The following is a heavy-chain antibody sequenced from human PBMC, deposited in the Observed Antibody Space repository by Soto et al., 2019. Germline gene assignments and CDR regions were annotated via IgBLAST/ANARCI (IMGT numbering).Heavy chain of an antibody. CDR2: ISAYNGNT. CDR3: AREGPAPYYYYGMDV. J-gene: IGHJ6*02. V-gene: IGHV1-18*01. CDR1: GYSFTTYG. Sequence: ASVKVSCKTSGYSFTTYGISCVRQAPGQGLEWMGWISAYNGNTNYAQKLQGRVTMTTDTSTSTAYMELRSLRSDDTAVYYCAREGPAPYYYYGMDVWGQGSTVTVSS.